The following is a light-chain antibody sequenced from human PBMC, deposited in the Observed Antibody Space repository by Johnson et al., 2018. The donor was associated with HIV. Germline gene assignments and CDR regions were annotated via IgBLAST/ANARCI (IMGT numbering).Light chain of an antibody. CDR1: RSNIGNNY. Sequence: LTQPPSVSAAPGQKVTISCSGSRSNIGNNYVSWYQQLPGTAPKLLISNNSKRPSGIPDRFSGSKSGTSATLAITGLQTGGEADYYCGAWDSSLSAYVFGTGTQVTV. CDR2: NNS. V-gene: IGLV1-51*01. CDR3: GAWDSSLSAYV. J-gene: IGLJ1*01.